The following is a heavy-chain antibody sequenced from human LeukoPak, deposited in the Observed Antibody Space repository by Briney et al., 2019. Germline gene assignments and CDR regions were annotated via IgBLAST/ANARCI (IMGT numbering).Heavy chain of an antibody. Sequence: PPETLSLTCAVYGGSFSGYYWSWIRQPPGKGLEWIGEINHSGSTNYNPSLKSRVTISVDTSKNQFSLKLSSVTAADTAVYYCATTAAAARTFDYWGQGTLVTVSS. CDR1: GGSFSGYY. CDR3: ATTAAAARTFDY. CDR2: INHSGST. D-gene: IGHD6-13*01. J-gene: IGHJ4*02. V-gene: IGHV4-34*01.